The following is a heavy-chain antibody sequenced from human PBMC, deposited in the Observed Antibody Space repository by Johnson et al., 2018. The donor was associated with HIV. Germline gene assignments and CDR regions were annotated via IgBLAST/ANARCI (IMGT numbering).Heavy chain of an antibody. CDR1: GFTFSNAW. CDR2: ISTSGSTI. V-gene: IGHV3-11*04. CDR3: ARGRYAFDI. Sequence: QVQLVESGGGVVRPGGSLRLSCAASGFTFSNAWMSWVRQRQAPGKGLDWVSYISTSGSTINYADSVKGRFTISRDNAKKSLYLQMNSLRAEDTAVYYCARGRYAFDIWGQGTMVTVSS. J-gene: IGHJ3*02.